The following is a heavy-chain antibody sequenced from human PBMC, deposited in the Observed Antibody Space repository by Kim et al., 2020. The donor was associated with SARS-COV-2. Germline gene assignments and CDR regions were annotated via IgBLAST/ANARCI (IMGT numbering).Heavy chain of an antibody. CDR1: GFTFSSYG. V-gene: IGHV3-33*01. D-gene: IGHD3-10*01. Sequence: GGSLRLSCAASGFTFSSYGMHWVRQAPGKGLEWVAVIWYDGSNKYYADSVKGRFTISRDNSKNTLYLQMNSLRAEDTAVYYCARDRENYYYGSGSYLDYWGQGTLVTVSS. CDR2: IWYDGSNK. J-gene: IGHJ4*02. CDR3: ARDRENYYYGSGSYLDY.